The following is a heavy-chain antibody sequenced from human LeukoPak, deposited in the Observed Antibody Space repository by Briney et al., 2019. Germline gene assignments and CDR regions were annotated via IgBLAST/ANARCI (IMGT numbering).Heavy chain of an antibody. J-gene: IGHJ6*03. CDR2: IYTSGST. CDR1: GGSISSGSYY. V-gene: IGHV4-61*02. CDR3: ARGLRFLEWLSEDDYNYYYMDV. Sequence: KPSQTLSLTCTVSGGSISSGSYYWSWIRQPAGKGLEWIGRIYTSGSTKYNPSLKSRVTISADTSKNQFSLKMRSVTAADTAVYYCARGLRFLEWLSEDDYNYYYMDVWGKGTTVTVSS. D-gene: IGHD3-3*01.